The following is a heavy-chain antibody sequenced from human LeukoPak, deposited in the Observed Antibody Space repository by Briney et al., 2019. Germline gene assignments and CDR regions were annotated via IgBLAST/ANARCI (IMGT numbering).Heavy chain of an antibody. CDR3: AKDYYDFWSGPSHGYFHY. Sequence: GGSLRLSCAASGFTFNNYAMSWVRRAPGKGPEWVSAISGDDDNTYYADSVKGRFTISRDNSKNTLHLQMNSLRAEDTAVYYCAKDYYDFWSGPSHGYFHYWGQGTLVTVSS. CDR1: GFTFNNYA. D-gene: IGHD3-3*01. V-gene: IGHV3-23*01. J-gene: IGHJ4*02. CDR2: ISGDDDNT.